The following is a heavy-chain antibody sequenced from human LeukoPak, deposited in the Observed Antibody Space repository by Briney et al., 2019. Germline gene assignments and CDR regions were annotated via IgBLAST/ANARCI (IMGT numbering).Heavy chain of an antibody. V-gene: IGHV3-21*01. CDR1: GFTFSSYS. D-gene: IGHD4-17*01. J-gene: IGHJ4*02. CDR2: ISSSSSYI. CDR3: ARGSPSYGDYLIDY. Sequence: GGSLRLSCAASGFTFSSYSMNWVRQAPGKGLEWVSSISSSSSYIYYADSAKGRFTISRDNAKNSLYLQMNSLRAEDTAVYYCARGSPSYGDYLIDYWGQGTLVTVSS.